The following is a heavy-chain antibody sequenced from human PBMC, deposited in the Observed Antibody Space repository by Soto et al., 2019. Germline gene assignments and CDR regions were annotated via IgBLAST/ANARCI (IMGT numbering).Heavy chain of an antibody. CDR2: INHSGST. J-gene: IGHJ4*02. CDR1: GGSFSGYY. CDR3: ARVVGSSGDYFDY. V-gene: IGHV4-34*01. Sequence: PSETLSLTCAVYGGSFSGYYWSWIRQPPGKGLEWIGEINHSGSTNYNPSLKSRVTISVDTSKNQFFLKQSSVTAADTAVYYCARVVGSSGDYFDYWGRGTLVTVSS. D-gene: IGHD3-10*01.